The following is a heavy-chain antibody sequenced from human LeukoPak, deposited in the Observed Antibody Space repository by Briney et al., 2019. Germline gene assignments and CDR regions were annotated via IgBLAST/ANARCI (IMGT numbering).Heavy chain of an antibody. Sequence: GGSLRLSCAASGFTFRSYSMNWVRQAPGKGLEWVSCISSDSSNISYADSVKGRFSISRDNAKNSLFLQMSSLRAEDTAVFYCAREATDYGGNRDFDFWGQGTLVTVSS. CDR1: GFTFRSYS. D-gene: IGHD4-23*01. J-gene: IGHJ4*02. CDR2: ISSDSSNI. CDR3: AREATDYGGNRDFDF. V-gene: IGHV3-21*01.